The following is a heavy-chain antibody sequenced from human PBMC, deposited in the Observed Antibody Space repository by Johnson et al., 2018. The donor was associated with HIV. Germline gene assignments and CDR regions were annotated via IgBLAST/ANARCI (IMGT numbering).Heavy chain of an antibody. J-gene: IGHJ3*01. CDR1: GFTFSSSA. D-gene: IGHD6-13*01. CDR2: ISHEGNKK. CDR3: AKTAAAAAIDV. V-gene: IGHV3-30*04. Sequence: QVQLVESGGGVVQPGRSLRLSCAASGFTFSSSAMHWVRQAPGKGLEWVAVISHEGNKKHYADSVKGRITISRDNSQKTLYLQMHSLRPGDTAVYHCAKTAAAAAIDVRGQRTLVTV.